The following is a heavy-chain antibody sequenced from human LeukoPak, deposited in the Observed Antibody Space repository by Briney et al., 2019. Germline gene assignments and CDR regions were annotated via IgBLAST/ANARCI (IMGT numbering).Heavy chain of an antibody. CDR2: ISSSGSTI. J-gene: IGHJ4*02. Sequence: GGSLRLSCAASGFTFSSYEMNWVRQAPGKGLEWVSYISSSGSTIYYADSVKGRFTISRDNAKNSLYLQMNSLRAEDTAVYYCARARRSSGWYPKLDYWGQGTLVTVSS. CDR1: GFTFSSYE. CDR3: ARARRSSGWYPKLDY. D-gene: IGHD6-19*01. V-gene: IGHV3-48*03.